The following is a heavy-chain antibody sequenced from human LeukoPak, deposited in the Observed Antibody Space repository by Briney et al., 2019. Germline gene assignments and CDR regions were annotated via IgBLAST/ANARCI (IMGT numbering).Heavy chain of an antibody. J-gene: IGHJ4*01. Sequence: PGGSLRLSCAASGFTFSDYYMSWIRQPPGKGLEWIGEINHSGSTNYNPSLKSRVTISIDTSKNQFSLKLSSVTAADTAVYYCARPHDASYSGWYLNYWGHGTLVTVSS. CDR1: GFTFSDYY. V-gene: IGHV4-34*01. CDR2: INHSGST. CDR3: ARPHDASYSGWYLNY. D-gene: IGHD6-19*01.